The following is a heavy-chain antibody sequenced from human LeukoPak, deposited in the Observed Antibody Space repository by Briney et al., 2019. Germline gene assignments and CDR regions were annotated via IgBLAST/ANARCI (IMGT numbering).Heavy chain of an antibody. Sequence: GASVKVSCKASGCTFTSYGISWVRQAPGQGLEWMGWISAYNGNTNYAQKLQGRVTMTTDTSTSTAYMELRNLRSDDTAVYYCARMGDILTGYALDYWGQGTLVTVSS. CDR1: GCTFTSYG. J-gene: IGHJ4*02. V-gene: IGHV1-18*04. D-gene: IGHD3-9*01. CDR3: ARMGDILTGYALDY. CDR2: ISAYNGNT.